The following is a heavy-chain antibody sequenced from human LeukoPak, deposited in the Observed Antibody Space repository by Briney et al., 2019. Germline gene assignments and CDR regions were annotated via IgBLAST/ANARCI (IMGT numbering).Heavy chain of an antibody. CDR2: MSPNSGNT. D-gene: IGHD1-26*01. V-gene: IGHV1-8*03. CDR1: GYTFTSYD. CDR3: ARGIAGATPGVFDY. Sequence: GASVKVSCKASGYTFTSYDINWVRQATGQGLEWMGWMSPNSGNTGYAQKFQGRVTITRNTSISTAYMELSSLRSEDTAVYYCARGIAGATPGVFDYWGQGTLVTVSS. J-gene: IGHJ4*02.